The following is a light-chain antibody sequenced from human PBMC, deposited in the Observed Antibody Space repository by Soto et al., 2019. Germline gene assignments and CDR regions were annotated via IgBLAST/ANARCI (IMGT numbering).Light chain of an antibody. V-gene: IGKV3-11*01. CDR2: DTS. CDR3: QQRSNWPHT. J-gene: IGKJ5*01. Sequence: EIVLTQSASTLSVSTGERATLSCRASQSVSSYLAWYQHKPGQAPRLLIYDTSNRATGIPARFSGSGSGTDFTLTISSLEPEDFAVYYCQQRSNWPHTFGQGTRLAT. CDR1: QSVSSY.